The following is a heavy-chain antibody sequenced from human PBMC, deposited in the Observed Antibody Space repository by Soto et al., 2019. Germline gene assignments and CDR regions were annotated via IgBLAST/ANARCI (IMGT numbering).Heavy chain of an antibody. CDR3: VKDMGQAAVGIRYPYGLDV. CDR1: GFTVSSFG. Sequence: GSLRLSCSGSGFTVSSFGMHWVRQAPGKGLEHVSTLSSNGIGTYYADSVKGRFAFSRDTSKNTLYLQMSSLRTEDTAVYYCVKDMGQAAVGIRYPYGLDVWGLGTTVTVSS. V-gene: IGHV3-64D*06. D-gene: IGHD6-13*01. CDR2: LSSNGIGT. J-gene: IGHJ6*02.